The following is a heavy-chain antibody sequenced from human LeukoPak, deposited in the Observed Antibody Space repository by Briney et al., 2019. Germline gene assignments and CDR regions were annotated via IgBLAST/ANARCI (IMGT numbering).Heavy chain of an antibody. CDR1: GFTFTSAW. CDR3: TTLDIAAAVSGAG. J-gene: IGHJ4*02. V-gene: IGHV3-15*01. D-gene: IGHD6-13*01. Sequence: PGGSLRLSCIASGFTFTSAWMHWVRQAPGKGLEWLGRIKTKTDGETTEYAAPVKGRFTISRDDSKPTLYLQMNSLKTEDTAVYFCTTLDIAAAVSGAGWGQGTLVTVSS. CDR2: IKTKTDGETT.